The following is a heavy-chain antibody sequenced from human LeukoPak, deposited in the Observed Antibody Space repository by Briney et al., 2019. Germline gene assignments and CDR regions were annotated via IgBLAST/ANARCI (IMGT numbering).Heavy chain of an antibody. CDR3: ARRPKYYYDSSGYFTDY. CDR2: INHSGSK. Sequence: SETLSLTCAVYGGSFSGYYWSWIRQPPGKGLEWMGEINHSGSKNYNPSLKRRVTISVDTSKNQFSLKLSSVTAADTAVYYCARRPKYYYDSSGYFTDYWGQGTLVTVSS. D-gene: IGHD3-22*01. J-gene: IGHJ4*02. CDR1: GGSFSGYY. V-gene: IGHV4-34*01.